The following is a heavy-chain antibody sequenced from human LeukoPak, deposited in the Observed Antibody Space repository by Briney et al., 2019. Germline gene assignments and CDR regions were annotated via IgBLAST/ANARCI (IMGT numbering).Heavy chain of an antibody. V-gene: IGHV3-23*01. J-gene: IGHJ4*02. Sequence: PGGSLRLSCEASGLSFRSYGMSWVRQAPGKGLEWVSGISGRGDNTYYTDSVKGRFTISRDNSKNTLYLQKNSLRVHDRAVYYCAKCLCSDGVCLHFHHWGQGALDPVSS. CDR1: GLSFRSYG. CDR3: AKCLCSDGVCLHFHH. CDR2: ISGRGDNT. D-gene: IGHD2-8*01.